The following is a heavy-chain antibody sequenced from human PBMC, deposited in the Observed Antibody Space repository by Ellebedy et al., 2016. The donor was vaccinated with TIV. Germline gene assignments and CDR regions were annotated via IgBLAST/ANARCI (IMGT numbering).Heavy chain of an antibody. J-gene: IGHJ5*02. CDR2: IYPGASTT. V-gene: IGHV5-51*01. CDR1: GYSSSHYW. CDR3: ARLGDSRAYYYVPPNS. D-gene: IGHD3-22*01. Sequence: PGGSLRLSCKGSGYSSSHYWIGRVLQMPGKGLEWMGIIYPGASTTRYSPSFQGQVTFSADNSITPAYLQWSSLRASDTAMYYCARLGDSRAYYYVPPNSWGQGTLVTVSS.